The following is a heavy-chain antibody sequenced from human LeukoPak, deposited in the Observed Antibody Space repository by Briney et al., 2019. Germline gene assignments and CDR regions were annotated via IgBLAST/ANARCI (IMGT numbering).Heavy chain of an antibody. CDR2: INAGNGNT. CDR1: GYTFTSYA. J-gene: IGHJ1*01. V-gene: IGHV1-3*01. CDR3: ARAWGIAAAVGQYFQH. D-gene: IGHD6-13*01. Sequence: ASVKVSCKASGYTFTSYAMHWVRQAPGQRLEWMGWINAGNGNTKYSQKFQGRVTITRDTSASTAYMELSSLRSEDTAVYYCARAWGIAAAVGQYFQHWGQGTLVTVSS.